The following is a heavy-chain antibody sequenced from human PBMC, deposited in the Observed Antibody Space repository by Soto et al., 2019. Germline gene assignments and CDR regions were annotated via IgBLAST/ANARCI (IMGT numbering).Heavy chain of an antibody. CDR3: ARERGDSHWIDP. Sequence: PSETLSLTCSVSGGSVSSESYYWSWIRQTPGKGLEWIGNVENSGSTKYNPSLKSRVTISVDTSKNQFSLKLSSVTGADTAVYYCARERGDSHWIDPWGQGTLVPVS. J-gene: IGHJ5*02. CDR2: VENSGST. D-gene: IGHD2-21*01. V-gene: IGHV4-61*01. CDR1: GGSVSSESYY.